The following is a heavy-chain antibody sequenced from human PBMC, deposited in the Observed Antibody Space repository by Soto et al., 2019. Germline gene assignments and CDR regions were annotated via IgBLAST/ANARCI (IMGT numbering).Heavy chain of an antibody. CDR2: IKSKTDGGTT. D-gene: IGHD1-26*01. V-gene: IGHV3-15*07. J-gene: IGHJ6*01. CDR1: GFTFSNAW. Sequence: PGGSLRLSCAASGFTFSNAWMNWVRQAPGKGLEWVGRIKSKTDGGTTDDAAPVKGRFTISRDDSKNTLYLQMNSLKTEDTAVYYCTTGVAGALTSDYYYGMDVWGQGTXVTVSS. CDR3: TTGVAGALTSDYYYGMDV.